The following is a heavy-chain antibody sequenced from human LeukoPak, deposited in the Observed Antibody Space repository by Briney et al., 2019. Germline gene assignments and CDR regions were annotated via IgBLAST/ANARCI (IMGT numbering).Heavy chain of an antibody. J-gene: IGHJ5*02. V-gene: IGHV4-30-2*01. CDR3: ARVAYCGGDCGNWFDP. CDR2: IHHTGST. Sequence: PSQTLSLTCAVSGGSISSSGYSWSWIWQPPGKGLEWIGYIHHTGSTYYSPSLKSRVTISVDRSKNQFSLKLSSVTAADTAMYYCARVAYCGGDCGNWFDPWGQGTLVTVSS. CDR1: GGSISSSGYS. D-gene: IGHD2-21*02.